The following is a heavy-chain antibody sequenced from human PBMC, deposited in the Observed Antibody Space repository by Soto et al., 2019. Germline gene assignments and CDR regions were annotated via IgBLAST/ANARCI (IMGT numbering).Heavy chain of an antibody. Sequence: PSETLSLTCAVYGESFSGYYWSWIRQPPGKGLEWIGEINHSGSTNYNPSLKSRVTISVDTSKNQFSLKLSSVTAADTAVYYCARATTDSSSWTDIYYYGMDVWGQGTTVTVSS. J-gene: IGHJ6*02. CDR2: INHSGST. CDR3: ARATTDSSSWTDIYYYGMDV. V-gene: IGHV4-34*01. D-gene: IGHD6-13*01. CDR1: GESFSGYY.